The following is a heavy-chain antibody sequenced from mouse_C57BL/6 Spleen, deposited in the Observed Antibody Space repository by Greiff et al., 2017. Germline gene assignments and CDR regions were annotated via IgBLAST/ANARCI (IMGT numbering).Heavy chain of an antibody. CDR2: ISPGSGGN. Sequence: VQLVESGAELVRPGTSVKVSCKASGYAFTNYLIEWVKQRPGKGLEWIGVISPGSGGNDSNEKCKGKATLTADKSSSTAYMRLSSLTSEDSAVYFCARSRTGYYFDYWGQGTTLTVSS. CDR3: ARSRTGYYFDY. J-gene: IGHJ2*01. D-gene: IGHD4-1*01. V-gene: IGHV1-54*01. CDR1: GYAFTNYL.